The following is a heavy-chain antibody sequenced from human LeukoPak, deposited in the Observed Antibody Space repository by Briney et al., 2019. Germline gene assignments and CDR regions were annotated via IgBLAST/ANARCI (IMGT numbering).Heavy chain of an antibody. V-gene: IGHV3-23*01. CDR2: ISGSGGRT. CDR3: AKGTNSGYDWFDY. J-gene: IGHJ4*02. D-gene: IGHD5-12*01. CDR1: GFTFSSYG. Sequence: GGSLRLSCAASGFTFSSYGMSWVRQAPGKGGEWVSAISGSGGRTYYADSVKGRFTISRDNSKNTLYLQMNSLRAEDTAVYYCAKGTNSGYDWFDYWGQGTLVTVSS.